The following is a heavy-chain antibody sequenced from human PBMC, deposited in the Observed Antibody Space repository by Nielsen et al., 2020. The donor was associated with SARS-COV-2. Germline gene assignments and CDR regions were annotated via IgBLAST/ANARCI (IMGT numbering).Heavy chain of an antibody. CDR1: GGSISDDLYYY. CDR3: ARGAEEGLGY. Sequence: SETLSLTCTVSGGSISDDLYYYWTWIRQPPEKGLEWIAYIYDSGNTNYNPSLKSRVTISVDTSRNQFSLKLISVTAADTAVYYCARGAEEGLGYWGQGTLVIVSS. V-gene: IGHV4-59*13. D-gene: IGHD6-19*01. J-gene: IGHJ4*02. CDR2: IYDSGNT.